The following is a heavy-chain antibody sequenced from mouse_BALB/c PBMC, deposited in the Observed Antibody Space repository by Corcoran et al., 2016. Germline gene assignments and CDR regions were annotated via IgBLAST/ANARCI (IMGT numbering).Heavy chain of an antibody. CDR2: IFPGSGNT. V-gene: IGHV1-66*01. Sequence: QVQLQESGPELVKPGTSVKVSCKASGYSFKSYYIHWVKQRPGQGIEWIGWIFPGSGNTKYNEKFKGKATLTADTSSSTAYMQLSSLTSEDSAVYFCARRVYYAMDYWGQGTSVTVSS. J-gene: IGHJ4*01. CDR1: GYSFKSYY. CDR3: ARRVYYAMDY.